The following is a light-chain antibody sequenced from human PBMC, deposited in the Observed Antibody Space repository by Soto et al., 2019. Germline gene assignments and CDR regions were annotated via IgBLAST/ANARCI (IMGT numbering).Light chain of an antibody. CDR3: SSYTSSSTLGV. V-gene: IGLV2-14*01. CDR1: SSDVGGYNY. CDR2: DVS. Sequence: QSALTQPASVSGSPGQSITMSCTGTSSDVGGYNYVSWYQQHPGKAPKLMIYDVSNRPSGVSNRFSGSKSGNTASLTISGLQAEDEAYYYCSSYTSSSTLGVFGGGTKVTVL. J-gene: IGLJ2*01.